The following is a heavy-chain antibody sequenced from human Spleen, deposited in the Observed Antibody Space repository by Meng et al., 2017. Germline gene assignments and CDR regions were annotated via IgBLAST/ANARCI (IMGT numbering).Heavy chain of an antibody. CDR1: GFTFTTSG. Sequence: EVHLEESGGGLVMPGGSLRLSCAASGFTFTTSGMSWVRQAPGKGLEWVSSISYSGDSTYYADSVKGRFTISRDDSKNTVYLQMNSLRAEDTAVYYCAKDYGVNYWGQGALVTVSS. CDR2: ISYSGDST. V-gene: IGHV3-23*04. J-gene: IGHJ4*02. D-gene: IGHD4-17*01. CDR3: AKDYGVNY.